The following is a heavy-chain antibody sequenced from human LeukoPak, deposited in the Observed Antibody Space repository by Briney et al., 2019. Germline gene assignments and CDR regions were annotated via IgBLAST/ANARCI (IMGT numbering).Heavy chain of an antibody. CDR2: ISAYNGDT. J-gene: IGHJ3*02. D-gene: IGHD2-2*01. Sequence: ASVKVSCKASGYIFSIYGINWVRQAPGQGLEWMGWISAYNGDTHYAQNVQGRVTMTRDTSISTAYMELSRLRSDDTAVYYCARVYQDAFDIWGQGTMVTVSS. CDR1: GYIFSIYG. V-gene: IGHV1-18*01. CDR3: ARVYQDAFDI.